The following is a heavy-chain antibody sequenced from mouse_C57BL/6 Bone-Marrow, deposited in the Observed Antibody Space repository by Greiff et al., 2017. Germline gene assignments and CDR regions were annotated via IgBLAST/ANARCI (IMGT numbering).Heavy chain of an antibody. CDR2: INPSNGGT. CDR3: AHNYYGSSYWYFDV. V-gene: IGHV1-53*01. CDR1: GYTFTSYW. Sequence: QVQLKQPGTELVKPGASVKLSCKASGYTFTSYWMHWVKQRPGQGLEWIGNINPSNGGTNYNEKFKSKATLTVDKSSSTAYMQLSSLTSEDSAVYYCAHNYYGSSYWYFDVWGTGTTVPVSS. D-gene: IGHD1-1*01. J-gene: IGHJ1*03.